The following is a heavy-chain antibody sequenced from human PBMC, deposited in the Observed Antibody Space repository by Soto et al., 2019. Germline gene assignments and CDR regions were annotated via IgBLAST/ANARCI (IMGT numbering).Heavy chain of an antibody. CDR3: ARGVGFV. J-gene: IGHJ4*02. CDR2: IWYDGSNK. D-gene: IGHD2-15*01. CDR1: GFTFSSYS. V-gene: IGHV3-33*01. Sequence: QVQLVESGGGVVQPGRSLRLSCAASGFTFSSYSMHWVRQAPGKGLEWVAVIWYDGSNKYYADSVKGRFTISRDNSKNTLYLQMNSRRAEDTAVYYCARGVGFVWGQGTLVTVSS.